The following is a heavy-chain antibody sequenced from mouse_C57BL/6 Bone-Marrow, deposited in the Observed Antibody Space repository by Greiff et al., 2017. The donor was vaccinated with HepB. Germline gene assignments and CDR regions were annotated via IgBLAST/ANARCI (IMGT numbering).Heavy chain of an antibody. CDR2: ISSGGSYT. CDR3: ARQAWDEAY. J-gene: IGHJ3*01. V-gene: IGHV5-6*01. Sequence: VQLKESGGDLVKPGGSLKLSCAASGFTFSSYGMSWVRQTPDKRLEWVATISSGGSYTYYPDSVKGRFTISRDNAKNTLYLQMSSLKSEDTAMYYCARQAWDEAYWGQGTLVTVSA. D-gene: IGHD4-1*01. CDR1: GFTFSSYG.